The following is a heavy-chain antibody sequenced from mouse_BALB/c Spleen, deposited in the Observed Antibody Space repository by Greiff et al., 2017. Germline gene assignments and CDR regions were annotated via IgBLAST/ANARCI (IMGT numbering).Heavy chain of an antibody. V-gene: IGHV3-6*02. CDR2: ISYDGSN. CDR1: GYSITSGYY. D-gene: IGHD1-2*01. CDR3: ARAHTTALAMDY. J-gene: IGHJ4*01. Sequence: EVKLMESGPGLVKPSQSLSLTCSVTGYSITSGYYWNWIRQFPGNKLEWMGYISYDGSNNYNPSLKNRISITRDTSKNQFFLKLNSVTTEDTATYYCARAHTTALAMDYWGQGTSVTVSS.